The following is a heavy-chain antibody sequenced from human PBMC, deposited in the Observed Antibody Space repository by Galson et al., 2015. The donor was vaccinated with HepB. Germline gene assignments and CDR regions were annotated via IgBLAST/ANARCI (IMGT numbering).Heavy chain of an antibody. CDR3: ARAHCSGGSCYSGDF. CDR1: GYTFTAYY. Sequence: SVKVSCKASGYTFTAYYMHWVRQAPGQGLEWMGRITPNSGGTYYAQKFQGRVTMTRDTSISTVYMELSRLRSDDTAVYFCARAHCSGGSCYSGDFWGQGTLVTVSS. V-gene: IGHV1-2*06. J-gene: IGHJ4*02. D-gene: IGHD2-15*01. CDR2: ITPNSGGT.